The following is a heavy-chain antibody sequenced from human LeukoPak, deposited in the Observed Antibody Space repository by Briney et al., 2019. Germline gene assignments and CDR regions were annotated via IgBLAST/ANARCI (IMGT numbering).Heavy chain of an antibody. D-gene: IGHD5-24*01. CDR2: ISYDGSNK. J-gene: IGHJ4*02. Sequence: PGRSLRLSCAASGFTFSSYAMHLVLQAPGKGLECVAVISYDGSNKYYADSVKGRFTISRDNSKNTLSLQMNSLRAEDTAVYYCARARVEMATSLDYWGRGTLVNVSS. V-gene: IGHV3-30-3*01. CDR3: ARARVEMATSLDY. CDR1: GFTFSSYA.